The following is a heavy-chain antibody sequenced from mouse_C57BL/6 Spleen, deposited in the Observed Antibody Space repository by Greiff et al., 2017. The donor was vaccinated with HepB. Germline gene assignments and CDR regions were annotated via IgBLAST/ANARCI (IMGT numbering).Heavy chain of an antibody. CDR2: IYPRSGNT. D-gene: IGHD3-1*01. CDR3: ARGGRATYFDY. CDR1: GYTFTSYG. V-gene: IGHV1-81*01. J-gene: IGHJ2*01. Sequence: QVHVKQSGAELARPGASVKLSCKASGYTFTSYGISWVKQRTGQGLEWIGEIYPRSGNTYYNEKFKGKATLTADKSSSTAYMELRSLTSEDSAVYFCARGGRATYFDYWGQGTTLTVSS.